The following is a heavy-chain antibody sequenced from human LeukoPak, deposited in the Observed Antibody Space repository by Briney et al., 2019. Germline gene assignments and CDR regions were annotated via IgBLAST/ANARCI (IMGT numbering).Heavy chain of an antibody. CDR1: GYTFTGHY. CDR3: ARTLLDDRSGYLDY. V-gene: IGHV1-2*06. J-gene: IGHJ4*02. Sequence: ASVKVSCKASGYTFTGHYIHLLRQAPGQGLEWVGRINPNSGGTKNAQKFQGRVTMTGDTSISTAYMDLNRLRSDDTAVYYCARTLLDDRSGYLDYWGQGTLVTVSS. D-gene: IGHD3-22*01. CDR2: INPNSGGT.